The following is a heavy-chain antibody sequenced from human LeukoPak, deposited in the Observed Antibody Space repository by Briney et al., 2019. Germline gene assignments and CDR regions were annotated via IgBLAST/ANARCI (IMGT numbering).Heavy chain of an antibody. Sequence: SETLSLTCSVSDGSMKSYHWSWIRQPAGKGLEWIGRIYTSGSTDYNPSLMSRVTMSVDTSKNQFSLKLSSVTAADTAVYYCARSAYCGGDCYANWFDPWGQGTLVTVSS. V-gene: IGHV4-4*07. CDR3: ARSAYCGGDCYANWFDP. CDR2: IYTSGST. CDR1: DGSMKSYH. D-gene: IGHD2-21*02. J-gene: IGHJ5*02.